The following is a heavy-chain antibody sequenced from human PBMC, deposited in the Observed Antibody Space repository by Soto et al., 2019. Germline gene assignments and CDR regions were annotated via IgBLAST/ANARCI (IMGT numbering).Heavy chain of an antibody. Sequence: RSLTVTVSGXSISSYYWSWIRQPPGKGLEWIGYIYYSGSTNYNPSLKSRVTISVDTSKNQFSLKLSSVTAADTAVYYCAREGGGRRLAVAGTPTYYYYYGMDVWGQGTTVTVSS. CDR2: IYYSGST. V-gene: IGHV4-59*12. CDR1: GXSISSYY. J-gene: IGHJ6*02. CDR3: AREGGGRRLAVAGTPTYYYYYGMDV. D-gene: IGHD6-19*01.